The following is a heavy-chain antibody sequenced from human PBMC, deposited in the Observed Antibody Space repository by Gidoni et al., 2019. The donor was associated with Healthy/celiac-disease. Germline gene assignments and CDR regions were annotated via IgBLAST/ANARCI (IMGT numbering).Heavy chain of an antibody. CDR3: ASPAGAWELLPFDY. J-gene: IGHJ4*02. D-gene: IGHD1-26*01. CDR2: IHAGNGNT. V-gene: IGHV1-3*01. CDR1: GYTFTSYA. Sequence: QVQLVQSGAEVKKPGASVKVSCKASGYTFTSYAMHWVRQAPGQRLEWMGWIHAGNGNTKYSQKFQGRVTITRDTSASTAYMELSSLRSEDTAVYYCASPAGAWELLPFDYWGQGTLVTVSS.